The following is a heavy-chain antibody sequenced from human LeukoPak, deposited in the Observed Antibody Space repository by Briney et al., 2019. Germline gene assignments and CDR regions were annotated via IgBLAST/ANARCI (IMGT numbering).Heavy chain of an antibody. Sequence: PSETLSLTCAVYGGSFSGYYWSWIRQPPGKGLEWIGEINHSGSTNYNPSLKSRVTISVDTSKNQFSLKLSSVTAADTAVYYCARSRKAAAGTPPGYWGQGTLVTVSS. CDR1: GGSFSGYY. J-gene: IGHJ4*02. CDR3: ARSRKAAAGTPPGY. D-gene: IGHD6-13*01. V-gene: IGHV4-34*01. CDR2: INHSGST.